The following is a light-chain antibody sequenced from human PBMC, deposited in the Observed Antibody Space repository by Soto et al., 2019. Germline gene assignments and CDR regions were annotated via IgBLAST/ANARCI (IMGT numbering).Light chain of an antibody. Sequence: DIQMTQSPSTLSGSVGDSVKITCRASQTISSWLAWYQKKTGKDPKMLIYKASTLKSGVPSRFSGSGSGTEFNLTISSLQPDDFATYYCQHYNSYSEAFGQGTQVEIK. J-gene: IGKJ1*01. CDR1: QTISSW. CDR3: QHYNSYSEA. CDR2: KAS. V-gene: IGKV1-5*03.